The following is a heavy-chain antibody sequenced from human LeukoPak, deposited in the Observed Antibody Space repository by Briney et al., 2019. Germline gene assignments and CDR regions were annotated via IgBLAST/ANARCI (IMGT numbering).Heavy chain of an antibody. V-gene: IGHV3-30*18. D-gene: IGHD6-13*01. Sequence: GRSLRLSCAASGFIFSSYGMHWVRQAPGKGLEWVAVISDDGTNKYYVDSVKGRFTISRDNSKNTLYLQMNSLRAEDTAVYYCAKDGGSSSWYVDYFDYWGQGTLVTVSS. CDR1: GFIFSSYG. CDR2: ISDDGTNK. J-gene: IGHJ4*02. CDR3: AKDGGSSSWYVDYFDY.